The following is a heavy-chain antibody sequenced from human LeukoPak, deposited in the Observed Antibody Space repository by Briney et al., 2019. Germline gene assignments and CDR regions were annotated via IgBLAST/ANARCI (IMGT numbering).Heavy chain of an antibody. CDR3: ATDHRPGSYFWFDP. V-gene: IGHV1-24*01. Sequence: ASVKVSCKVSGYTLTELSMHWVRQAPGKGLEWMGGFDPEDGETIYAQKFQGRVTMTEDTSTDTAYMELSSLRSEDTAVYYCATDHRPGSYFWFDPWGQGTLVTVSS. CDR1: GYTLTELS. J-gene: IGHJ5*02. CDR2: FDPEDGET. D-gene: IGHD3-10*01.